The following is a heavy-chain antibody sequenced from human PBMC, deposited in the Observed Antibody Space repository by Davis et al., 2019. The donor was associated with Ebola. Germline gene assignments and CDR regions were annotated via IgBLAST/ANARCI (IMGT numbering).Heavy chain of an antibody. CDR1: GFTFSDYY. D-gene: IGHD3-16*01. V-gene: IGHV3-11*04. J-gene: IGHJ4*02. Sequence: PGGSLRLSCEVSGFTFSDYYMSWIRQAPGTGLEWIAYIGPSGNSFYCADSVKGRFTISRDNAKNSLYLQMNSLRAEDTGVYYCARDPGWGAIDYWGQGTLVTVSS. CDR2: IGPSGNSF. CDR3: ARDPGWGAIDY.